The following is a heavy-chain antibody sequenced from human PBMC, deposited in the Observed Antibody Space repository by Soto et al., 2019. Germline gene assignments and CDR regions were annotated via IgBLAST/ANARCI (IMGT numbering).Heavy chain of an antibody. CDR1: GFTFSSYA. D-gene: IGHD3-16*01. J-gene: IGHJ3*02. CDR3: AKRGYDCEYDYIWGSYTAPGYDAFDI. Sequence: AGGSLRLSCASSGFTFSSYAMSWVRQAPGKGLEWVSAISGCGGSTYYADSVKGRFTISRDNSKNTLYLQMNSLRAEDTAVYYCAKRGYDCEYDYIWGSYTAPGYDAFDIWGQGTMVTVSS. V-gene: IGHV3-23*01. CDR2: ISGCGGST.